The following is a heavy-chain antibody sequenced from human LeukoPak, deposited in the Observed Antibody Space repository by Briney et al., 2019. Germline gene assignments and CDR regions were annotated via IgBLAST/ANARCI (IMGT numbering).Heavy chain of an antibody. CDR2: ISSSSSCI. CDR1: GFTFSSYN. CDR3: ARGYSSSWYYFDY. D-gene: IGHD6-13*01. Sequence: GSLRLSCAASGFTFSSYNMNWVRQAPGKGLEWVSSISSSSSCIYYADSVKGRFTISRDNAKNSLYLQMNSLRAEDTAVYYCARGYSSSWYYFDYWGQGTLVTVSS. J-gene: IGHJ4*02. V-gene: IGHV3-21*01.